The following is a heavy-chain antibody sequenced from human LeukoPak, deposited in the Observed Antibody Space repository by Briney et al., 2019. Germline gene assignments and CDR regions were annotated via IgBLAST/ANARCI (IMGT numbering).Heavy chain of an antibody. D-gene: IGHD1-26*01. J-gene: IGHJ1*01. V-gene: IGHV1-69*04. CDR3: ARERGSYDKYFQH. CDR1: GGTFSSYA. Sequence: APVKVSCKASGGTFSSYAISWVRQAPGQGLEWMGRIIPIFGIANYAQKFQGRVTITADKSTSTAYMELSSLRSEDTAVYYCARERGSYDKYFQHWGQGTLVTVSS. CDR2: IIPIFGIA.